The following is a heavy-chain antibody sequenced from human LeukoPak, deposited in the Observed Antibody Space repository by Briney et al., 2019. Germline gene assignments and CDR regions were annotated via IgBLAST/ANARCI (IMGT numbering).Heavy chain of an antibody. J-gene: IGHJ4*02. CDR1: GGSISSYY. Sequence: PSETLSLTCTVSGGSISSYYWSWIRQPPGKGLEWIGYIYYSGSTNYSPSLKSRVTISVDTSKNQFSLKLSSVTAADTAVYYCARSPSGYRFDYWGQGTLVTVSS. CDR3: ARSPSGYRFDY. V-gene: IGHV4-59*01. D-gene: IGHD3-22*01. CDR2: IYYSGST.